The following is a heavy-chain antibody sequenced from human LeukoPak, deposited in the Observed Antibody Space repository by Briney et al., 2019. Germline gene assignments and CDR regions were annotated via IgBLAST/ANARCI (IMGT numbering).Heavy chain of an antibody. V-gene: IGHV4-39*01. CDR2: IYYSGST. J-gene: IGHJ4*02. Sequence: SETLSLTCTVSGGSISSSYYWGWIRQPPGKGLEWIGTIYYSGSTYYNPSLKSRVTISVDTSKNQFSLRLSSVTAADTAVYYCARHVYSSSHFDYWGQGTLVTVSS. D-gene: IGHD6-13*01. CDR1: GGSISSSYY. CDR3: ARHVYSSSHFDY.